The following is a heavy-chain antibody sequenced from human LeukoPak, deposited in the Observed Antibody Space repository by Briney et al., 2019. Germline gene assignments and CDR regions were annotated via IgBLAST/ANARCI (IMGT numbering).Heavy chain of an antibody. CDR1: GGSISSSGYY. CDR3: AREFEYSSSSDWFDP. V-gene: IGHV4-39*02. J-gene: IGHJ5*02. CDR2: IYYSGST. D-gene: IGHD6-6*01. Sequence: SETLSLTCTVSGGSISSSGYYWGWIRQPPGKGLEWIGSIYYSGSTYYNPSLKSRVTISVDTSKNQFSLKLSSVTAADTAVYYCAREFEYSSSSDWFDPWGQGTLVTVSS.